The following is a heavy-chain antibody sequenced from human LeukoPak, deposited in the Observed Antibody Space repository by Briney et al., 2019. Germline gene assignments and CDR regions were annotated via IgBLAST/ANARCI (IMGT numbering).Heavy chain of an antibody. CDR3: ARDSSLSSSGYSEAY. V-gene: IGHV3-15*07. CDR2: IKKKSDGGTA. D-gene: IGHD3-22*01. CDR1: GFTFNDAW. J-gene: IGHJ4*02. Sequence: NSGGSLRLSCAASGFTFNDAWMNWVRQAPGKGLEWVGRIKKKSDGGTADYAAPVKGRFTISRDNSKNTLYLQMNSLRAEDTAVYYCARDSSLSSSGYSEAYWGQGTLVTVSS.